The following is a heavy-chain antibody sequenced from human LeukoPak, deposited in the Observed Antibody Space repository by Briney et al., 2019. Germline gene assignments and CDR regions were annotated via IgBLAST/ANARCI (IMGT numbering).Heavy chain of an antibody. Sequence: SETLTLTCTVSGGSISSYYWSWIRQPPGGGLEWIGYIYYSGSTNYNPSLKRRVTISLDTSKSQFSLKLRSVTAADTAVYYCARSGLDARYYFGMDVWGQGTTVTVSS. J-gene: IGHJ6*02. CDR2: IYYSGST. CDR1: GGSISSYY. D-gene: IGHD5-12*01. CDR3: ARSGLDARYYFGMDV. V-gene: IGHV4-59*01.